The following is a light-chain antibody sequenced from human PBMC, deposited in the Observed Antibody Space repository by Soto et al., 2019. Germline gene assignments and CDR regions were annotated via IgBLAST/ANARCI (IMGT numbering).Light chain of an antibody. V-gene: IGKV3-20*01. CDR2: GAS. J-gene: IGKJ1*01. CDR1: QSVGTY. Sequence: EIVLTQSPGTLSLSPGERATLSCRASQSVGTYLAWYQQKPGQAPRLLIYGASSRATGIPDRFSGSGSGTDFTLTISRLEPEDFAVYYCQQYYTFPRTFGQGSKVEIK. CDR3: QQYYTFPRT.